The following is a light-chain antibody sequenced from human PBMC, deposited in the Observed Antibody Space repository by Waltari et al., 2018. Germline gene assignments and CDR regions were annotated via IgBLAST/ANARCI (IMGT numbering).Light chain of an antibody. J-gene: IGKJ1*01. CDR2: RAS. CDR1: PSAKTS. V-gene: IGKV3D-15*01. Sequence: EVVMTQSPATLSVSPGERVSLSCRASPSAKTSLARYQQTPGQAPRLLIYRASTRAAGVPDRFSGSGSGTEFTLTISSLQSEDSAIYYCQQYNIWPWTFGPGTNVDIK. CDR3: QQYNIWPWT.